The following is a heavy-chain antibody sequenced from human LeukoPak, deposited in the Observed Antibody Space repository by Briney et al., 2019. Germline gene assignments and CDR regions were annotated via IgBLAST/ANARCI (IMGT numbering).Heavy chain of an antibody. J-gene: IGHJ4*02. D-gene: IGHD1-26*01. CDR2: INSDGSST. CDR3: ARMGATSHSFDY. V-gene: IGHV3-74*01. Sequence: GGSLRLSCAASGFTFSIYWMHWVRQAPGKGLVWVSRINSDGSSTSYADSVKGRFTISRDNAKNTLYLQMNSLRAEDTAVYHCARMGATSHSFDYWGQGTLVTVSS. CDR1: GFTFSIYW.